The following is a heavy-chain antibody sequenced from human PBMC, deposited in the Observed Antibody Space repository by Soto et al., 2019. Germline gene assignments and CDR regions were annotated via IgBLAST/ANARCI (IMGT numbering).Heavy chain of an antibody. J-gene: IGHJ4*02. CDR1: GFTFSRHT. CDR3: ARDRLRLGELSLLGYFDY. Sequence: QVQLEESGGGVVQPGRSLRLSCAASGFTFSRHTMHWVRQAPGKGLEWVASISYDGSNKYYADSVKGRFTISRDNSKNTLSVQMDSLRADDTAVYYCARDRLRLGELSLLGYFDYWGQGDLVTVSS. CDR2: ISYDGSNK. D-gene: IGHD3-16*02. V-gene: IGHV3-30*04.